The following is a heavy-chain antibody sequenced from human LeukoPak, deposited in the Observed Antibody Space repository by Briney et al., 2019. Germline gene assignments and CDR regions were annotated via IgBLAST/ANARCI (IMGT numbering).Heavy chain of an antibody. D-gene: IGHD3-10*01. Sequence: GGSVRLSCTASGFTFSSFGMHWVRQAPGKGLEWVTAISSVGHTNKSADSVKGRFTISRDNSKNTLYLQMHSLREDDTAVYYCAKEVGWFNAFDVWGQGTMVTVSS. CDR2: ISSVGHTN. J-gene: IGHJ3*01. V-gene: IGHV3-30*18. CDR1: GFTFSSFG. CDR3: AKEVGWFNAFDV.